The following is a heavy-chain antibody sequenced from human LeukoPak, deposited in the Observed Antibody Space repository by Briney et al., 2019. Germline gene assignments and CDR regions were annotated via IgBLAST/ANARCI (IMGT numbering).Heavy chain of an antibody. CDR2: IYYSGSA. CDR1: GGSINSGGFY. CDR3: ARAPRPFDNSDYYFDY. V-gene: IGHV4-31*03. Sequence: TLSLTCTVSGGSINSGGFYWTWIRQHPGKGLEWIGYIYYSGSAYYNPSLKSRVTISIDTSKNQFSLNVNSVTAADTAVYYCARAPRPFDNSDYYFDYWGQGSLVTVSS. J-gene: IGHJ4*02. D-gene: IGHD3-22*01.